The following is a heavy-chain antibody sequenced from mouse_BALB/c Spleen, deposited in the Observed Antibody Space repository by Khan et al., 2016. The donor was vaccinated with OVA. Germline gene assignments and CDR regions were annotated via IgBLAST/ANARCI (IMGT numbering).Heavy chain of an antibody. D-gene: IGHD4-1*01. CDR3: ASHLTGSFAY. J-gene: IGHJ3*01. V-gene: IGHV5-6*01. CDR1: GFTFSSYS. CDR2: ISSGGDYT. Sequence: EVELVESGGDLVKPGGSLKLSCAASGFTFSSYSMSWVRQTPDKRLEWVATISSGGDYTYYPDIVKGRFTISSDNAKNTLYLQMSSLKSEDTAMYYCASHLTGSFAYWGQETLVTVYA.